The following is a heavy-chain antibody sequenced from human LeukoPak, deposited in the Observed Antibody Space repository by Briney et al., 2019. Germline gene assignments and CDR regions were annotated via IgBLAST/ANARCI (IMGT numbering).Heavy chain of an antibody. J-gene: IGHJ4*02. CDR1: GGSISSYY. CDR2: IYYSGST. CDR3: ARGSFSRDDYKVGVE. Sequence: SETLSLTCTVSGGSISSYYWTWIRQPPGKGLEWIGYIYYSGSTNYNPSLKSRVTISVDTSKNQISLKLSSVTAADTAVYYCARGSFSRDDYKVGVEWGQGTLVTVSS. D-gene: IGHD5-24*01. V-gene: IGHV4-59*01.